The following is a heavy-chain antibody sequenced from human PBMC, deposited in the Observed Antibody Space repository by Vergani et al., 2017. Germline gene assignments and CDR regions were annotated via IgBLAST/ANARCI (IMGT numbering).Heavy chain of an antibody. CDR3: AKGIAANY. J-gene: IGHJ4*02. CDR2: ISYDGSNK. D-gene: IGHD6-25*01. CDR1: GFTFSSYG. Sequence: QVQLVESGGGVVQPGRSLRLSCAASGFTFSSYGMHWVRQAPGKGLEWVAVISYDGSNKYYADSLKGRFTISRDNSKNTLYLQMNSLRAEDTAVYYCAKGIAANYWGQGTLVTVSS. V-gene: IGHV3-30*18.